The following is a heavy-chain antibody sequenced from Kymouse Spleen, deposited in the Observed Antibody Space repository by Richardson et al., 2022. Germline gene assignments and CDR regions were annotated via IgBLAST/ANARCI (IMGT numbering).Heavy chain of an antibody. CDR2: IYYSGST. CDR3: ARRGYSSSSGGYYYGMDV. D-gene: IGHD6-6*01. CDR1: GGSISSSSYY. V-gene: IGHV4-39*01. Sequence: QLQLQESGPGLVKPSETLSLTCTVSGGSISSSSYYWGWIRQPPGKGLEWIGSIYYSGSTYYNPSLKSRVTISVDTSKNQFSLKLSSVTAADTAVYYCARRGYSSSSGGYYYGMDVWGQGTTVTVSS. J-gene: IGHJ6*02.